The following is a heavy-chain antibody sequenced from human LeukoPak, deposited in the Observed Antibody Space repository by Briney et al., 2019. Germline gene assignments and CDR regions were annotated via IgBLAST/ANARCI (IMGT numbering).Heavy chain of an antibody. Sequence: PSETLSLTCSVSGGSISSSNYYWGWIRQPPGKGLEWIGSIYYSGITYYNPSLKSRVTISVDTSKNHFSLRLSSVTAADTAVYYCARESSGWQQCFDLWGRGTLVTVSS. V-gene: IGHV4-39*07. CDR3: ARESSGWQQCFDL. CDR2: IYYSGIT. CDR1: GGSISSSNYY. J-gene: IGHJ2*01. D-gene: IGHD6-19*01.